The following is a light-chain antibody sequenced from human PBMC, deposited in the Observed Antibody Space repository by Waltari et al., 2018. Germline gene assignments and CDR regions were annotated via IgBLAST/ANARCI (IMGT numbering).Light chain of an antibody. V-gene: IGKV3-15*01. CDR2: GAS. CDR3: QHYYSIPRT. CDR1: QSVSSD. J-gene: IGKJ3*01. Sequence: EVVLTQSPATLSVSLGERATLSCRASQSVSSDLAWYQQKPGQAPRLIIHGASIRATGIPARFSGSGSGTEFTLTISSLQSEDSAVYYCQHYYSIPRTFGPGTKVDIK.